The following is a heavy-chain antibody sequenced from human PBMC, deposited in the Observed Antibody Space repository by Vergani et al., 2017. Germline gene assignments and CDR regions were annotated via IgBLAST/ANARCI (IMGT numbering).Heavy chain of an antibody. CDR1: GGSISSGGYY. J-gene: IGHJ5*02. CDR3: ARDRSWYCSGGSCPDNWFDP. V-gene: IGHV4-31*03. CDR2: IYYSGST. Sequence: QVQLQESGPGLVKPSQTLSLTCTVSGGSISSGGYYWSWIRQHPGKGLEWIEYIYYSGSTYYNPSLKSRVTISVDTSKNQFSLKLSSVTAADTAVYYCARDRSWYCSGGSCPDNWFDPWGQGTLVTVSS. D-gene: IGHD2-15*01.